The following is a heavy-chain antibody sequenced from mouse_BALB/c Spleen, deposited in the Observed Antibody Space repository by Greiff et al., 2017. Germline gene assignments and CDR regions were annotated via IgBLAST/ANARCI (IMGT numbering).Heavy chain of an antibody. J-gene: IGHJ1*01. CDR3: ARGSYGSKEYFDV. CDR1: GFTFSSYA. V-gene: IGHV5-6-5*01. D-gene: IGHD1-1*01. CDR2: ISSGGST. Sequence: EVKVVESGGGLVKPGGSLKLSCAASGFTFSSYAMSWVRQTPEKRLEWVASISSGGSTYYPDSVKGRFTISRDNARNILYLQMSSLRSEDTAMYYCARGSYGSKEYFDVWGAGTTVTVSS.